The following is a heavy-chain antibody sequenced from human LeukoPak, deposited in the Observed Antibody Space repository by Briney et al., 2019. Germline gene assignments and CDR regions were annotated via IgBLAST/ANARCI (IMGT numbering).Heavy chain of an antibody. CDR2: ISRSDGTI. D-gene: IGHD5-18*01. V-gene: IGHV3-48*03. J-gene: IGHJ4*02. Sequence: TGGSLRLSCAASGFTFSDYEMNWVRQAPGKGLEWVSYISRSDGTIYYADSVKGRFTISRDNAKNSLYLRMKSLRAEDTAVYYCARGRTAPFDFWGQGTLVTVSS. CDR1: GFTFSDYE. CDR3: ARGRTAPFDF.